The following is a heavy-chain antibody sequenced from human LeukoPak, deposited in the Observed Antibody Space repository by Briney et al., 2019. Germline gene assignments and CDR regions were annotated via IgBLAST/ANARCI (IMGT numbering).Heavy chain of an antibody. CDR2: IYYTGTT. CDR3: ARGSSGWNYYYYYYYMDV. CDR1: GGSISSSLYH. D-gene: IGHD6-19*01. Sequence: SETLSLTCTVSGGSISSSLYHWGWIRQSPGKNLEWLGSIYYTGTTHYNPSLKSRVTISVDTSKNQFSLKLSSVTAADTAVYYCARGSSGWNYYYYYYYMDVWGKGTTVTVSS. V-gene: IGHV4-39*07. J-gene: IGHJ6*03.